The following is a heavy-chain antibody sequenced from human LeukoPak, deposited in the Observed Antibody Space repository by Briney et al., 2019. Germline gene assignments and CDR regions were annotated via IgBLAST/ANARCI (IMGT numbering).Heavy chain of an antibody. CDR1: GFTFRNYA. CDR2: ISGSVANR. V-gene: IGHV3-23*01. J-gene: IGHJ4*02. CDR3: ARQVGPNY. Sequence: PGGSLRLSCAASGFTFRNYAMAWFRQAPGKGLEWVSAISGSVANRYFADSVKGRFTISRDNSRNALYLQMNSLRAEDTAVYFCARQVGPNYWGQGTLVTVSS.